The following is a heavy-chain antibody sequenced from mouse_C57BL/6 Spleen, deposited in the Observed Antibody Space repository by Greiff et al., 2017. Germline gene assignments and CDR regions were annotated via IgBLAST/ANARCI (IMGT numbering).Heavy chain of an antibody. CDR2: IDPEDGET. J-gene: IGHJ2*01. V-gene: IGHV14-2*01. CDR3: ARRRAVVPDFDY. CDR1: GFNIKDYY. Sequence: VHVKQSGAELVKPGASVKLSCTASGFNIKDYYMHWVKQRTEQGLEWIGRIDPEDGETKYAPKFQGKATITADTSSNTAYLQLSSLTSEDTAVYYCARRRAVVPDFDYWGQGTTLTVSS. D-gene: IGHD1-1*01.